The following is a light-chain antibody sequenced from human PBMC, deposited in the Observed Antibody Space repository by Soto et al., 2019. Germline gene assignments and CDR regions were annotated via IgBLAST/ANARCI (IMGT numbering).Light chain of an antibody. CDR1: QGISSY. Sequence: DIQMTQSPSSLSASVGDRVPITCRASQGISSYLNWYQQKPGKAPKLLIYSASSLQSGVPSRFSGSGSGTDFTLTISSLQPEDFATYYCQQSYSTPRTFGQGTKVDI. V-gene: IGKV1-39*01. J-gene: IGKJ1*01. CDR3: QQSYSTPRT. CDR2: SAS.